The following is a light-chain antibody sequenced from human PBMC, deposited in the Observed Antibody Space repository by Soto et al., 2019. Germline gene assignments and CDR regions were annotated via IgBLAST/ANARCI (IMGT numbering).Light chain of an antibody. Sequence: DIQMTQSPSSLSASVGDRVTITCRASQNISRYLNWYQQKPGKGPKVLIYVASSLQSGVPSRFSGSGSGTDFTLTISSLQPEDFATYYCQQSYSTPPYTFGQGTKLEI. CDR3: QQSYSTPPYT. CDR2: VAS. CDR1: QNISRY. V-gene: IGKV1-39*01. J-gene: IGKJ2*01.